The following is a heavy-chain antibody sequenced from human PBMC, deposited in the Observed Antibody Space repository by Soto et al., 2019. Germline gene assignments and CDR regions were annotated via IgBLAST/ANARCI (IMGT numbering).Heavy chain of an antibody. CDR2: ISSDGSKR. V-gene: IGHV3-30-3*01. Sequence: QVQLVESGGGVVQPGRSLRLSCAASGFTFSNYGVHWVRQAPGKGLEWVTAISSDGSKRYYADSVKGRFTISRDDSQNPLYLQMNSLRPEDTAVYYCARDSDGSGRNWYFDLWGRGTLVTVSS. J-gene: IGHJ2*01. CDR1: GFTFSNYG. CDR3: ARDSDGSGRNWYFDL. D-gene: IGHD3-22*01.